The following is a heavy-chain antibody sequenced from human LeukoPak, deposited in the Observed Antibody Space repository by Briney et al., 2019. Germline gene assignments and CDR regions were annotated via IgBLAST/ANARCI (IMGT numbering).Heavy chain of an antibody. CDR2: IKSKTDGGTT. V-gene: IGHV3-15*01. CDR1: GFTFSNAW. J-gene: IGHJ5*02. CDR3: TTDPGYSSSWLLNWFDP. D-gene: IGHD6-13*01. Sequence: GGSLRLSCAASGFTFSNAWMSWVRQAPGKGLEWVGRIKSKTDGGTTDCAAPVKGRFTISRDDSKNTLYLQMNSLKTEDTAVYYCTTDPGYSSSWLLNWFDPWGQGTLVTVSS.